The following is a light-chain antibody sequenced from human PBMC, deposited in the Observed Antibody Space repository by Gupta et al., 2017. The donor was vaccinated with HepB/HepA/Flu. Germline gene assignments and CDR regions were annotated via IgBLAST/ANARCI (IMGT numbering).Light chain of an antibody. CDR1: QSVRSDL. CDR2: RGS. Sequence: VLTQSPGTLSLSPGERATLSCRASQSVRSDLFVWYQQRPGQAPRLLIYRGSTRATGIPDRFSGSGSGTDFTLTISKLEPDDFAVYYCQQYASLPWTFGQGTKVEIK. CDR3: QQYASLPWT. V-gene: IGKV3-20*01. J-gene: IGKJ1*01.